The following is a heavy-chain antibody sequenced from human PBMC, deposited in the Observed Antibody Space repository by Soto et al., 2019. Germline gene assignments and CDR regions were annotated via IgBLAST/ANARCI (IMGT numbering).Heavy chain of an antibody. D-gene: IGHD6-13*01. Sequence: QVQLVQSGAEVKKPGASVKVSCKASGYTFTSYDINWVRQATGQGLEWMGWMNPNSGNTGYAQKFQGRVTKTRNTSISTAYMELSSLRSEDTAVYYCARGAIRDSSSWSYYYYGMDVWGQGTTVTVSS. CDR3: ARGAIRDSSSWSYYYYGMDV. CDR2: MNPNSGNT. V-gene: IGHV1-8*01. CDR1: GYTFTSYD. J-gene: IGHJ6*02.